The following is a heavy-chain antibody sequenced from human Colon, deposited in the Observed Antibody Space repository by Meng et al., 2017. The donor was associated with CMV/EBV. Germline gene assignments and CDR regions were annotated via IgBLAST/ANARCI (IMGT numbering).Heavy chain of an antibody. CDR1: GYTFTGYS. CDR3: ARDYCSSSSCYRLGP. CDR2: INPSGGST. Sequence: ASVKVSCKSSGYTFTGYSMHWVRQARGQGLEWMGIINPSGGSTTYAQKFQGRVTMTTDTSTSTVYMELSSLRSEDTAVYYCARDYCSSSSCYRLGPWGQGTLVTVSP. V-gene: IGHV1-46*01. J-gene: IGHJ5*02. D-gene: IGHD2-2*01.